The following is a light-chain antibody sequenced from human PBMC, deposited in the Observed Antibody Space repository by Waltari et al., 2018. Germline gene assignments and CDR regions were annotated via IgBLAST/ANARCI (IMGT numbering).Light chain of an antibody. CDR3: QQSLSSPYRS. V-gene: IGKV1-39*01. J-gene: IGKJ4*01. CDR1: QDIANY. CDR2: GAS. Sequence: DIQMTQSPSSLSASVGDRVTITCRASQDIANYVSWYQHAPGKAPKLLIYGASSLQSGVPSRFSGSGSGTDFTLTINSLQPEDFATYYCQQSLSSPYRSFGGGTKVETK.